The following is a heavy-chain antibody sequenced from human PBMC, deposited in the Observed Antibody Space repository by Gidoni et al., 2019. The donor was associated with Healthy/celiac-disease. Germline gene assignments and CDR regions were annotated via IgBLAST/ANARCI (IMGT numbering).Heavy chain of an antibody. V-gene: IGHV4-39*01. CDR3: ARFQWLVLTGWFDY. Sequence: QLQLQESGPGLVKPSETLSLTCTVSGGSISSSSYYWGWIRQPPGKGLEWIGSIYYSGSTYYNPSLKSRVTISVDTSKNQFSLKLSSVTAADTAVYYCARFQWLVLTGWFDYWGQGTLVTVSS. D-gene: IGHD6-19*01. CDR1: GGSISSSSYY. CDR2: IYYSGST. J-gene: IGHJ4*02.